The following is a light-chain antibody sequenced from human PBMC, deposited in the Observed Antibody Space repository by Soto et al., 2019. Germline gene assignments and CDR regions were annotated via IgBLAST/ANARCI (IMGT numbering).Light chain of an antibody. Sequence: ELVMTQSPGTLSVSPCERATLSCTARQSSSTFLAWHQQRPSQAPRLIIDGAFTKTTGIPDRFGGRGSGKDFTLTSGRLEHGYFAEYYYQQYNNWRTFGQGTKVDIK. J-gene: IGKJ1*01. CDR2: GAF. CDR1: QSSSTF. CDR3: QQYNNWRT. V-gene: IGKV3D-15*01.